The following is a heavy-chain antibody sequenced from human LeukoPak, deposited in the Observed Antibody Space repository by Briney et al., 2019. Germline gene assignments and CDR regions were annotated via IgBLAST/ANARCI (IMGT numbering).Heavy chain of an antibody. Sequence: GRSLRLSCAASGFTFSSYAMHWVRQAPGKGLEWVAVISYDGSNKYYADSVKGRFTISRGNSKNTLYLQMNSLRAEDTAVYYCKVAAIDFDYWGQGTLVTVSS. J-gene: IGHJ4*02. CDR1: GFTFSSYA. CDR3: KVAAIDFDY. CDR2: ISYDGSNK. V-gene: IGHV3-30-3*01. D-gene: IGHD2-15*01.